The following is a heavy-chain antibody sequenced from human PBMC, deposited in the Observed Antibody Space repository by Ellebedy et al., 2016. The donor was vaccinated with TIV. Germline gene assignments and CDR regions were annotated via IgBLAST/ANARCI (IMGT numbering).Heavy chain of an antibody. D-gene: IGHD3-10*01. J-gene: IGHJ5*01. CDR3: ARGRHTYGFEWIDS. CDR2: IYHSGRT. Sequence: SETLSLXCTVSGYSIRSGYYWGWIRQPPGKGLEWIGYIYHSGRTSYNPSLKSRVAISVDRSRKQFSLKLNSVTAADTAFYYCARGRHTYGFEWIDSWGQGILVTVSS. V-gene: IGHV4-38-2*02. CDR1: GYSIRSGYY.